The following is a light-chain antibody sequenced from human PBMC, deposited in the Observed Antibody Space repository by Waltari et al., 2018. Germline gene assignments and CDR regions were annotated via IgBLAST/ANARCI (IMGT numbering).Light chain of an antibody. CDR1: QTITSY. Sequence: DIQMTQSPASLSASVGDRVTITCRANQTITSYLNWYQHRPGKPPQLLIFAASRLQNGVPSRFSGSGSGTTFSLTISNVQPEDFATYFCQQTYSSPYTFGQGTKVDIQ. J-gene: IGKJ2*01. V-gene: IGKV1-39*01. CDR3: QQTYSSPYT. CDR2: AAS.